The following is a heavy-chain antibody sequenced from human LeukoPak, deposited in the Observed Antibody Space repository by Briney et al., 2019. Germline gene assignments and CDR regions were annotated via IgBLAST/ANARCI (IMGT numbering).Heavy chain of an antibody. CDR2: ISGSGDST. Sequence: GGSLRLSCVASGLTFRRYAMSWVRQAPGEGLEWVSAISGSGDSTYYADSVKGRFTISRDNSRNTLYLQINSLTAEDTAVYYCAKGDSGYDYGYYYGMDVWGQGTTVTVSS. CDR3: AKGDSGYDYGYYYGMDV. CDR1: GLTFRRYA. V-gene: IGHV3-23*01. D-gene: IGHD5-12*01. J-gene: IGHJ6*02.